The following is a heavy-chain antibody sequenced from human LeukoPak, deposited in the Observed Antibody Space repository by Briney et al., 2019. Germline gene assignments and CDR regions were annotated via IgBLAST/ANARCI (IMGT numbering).Heavy chain of an antibody. CDR3: TRSDCSSGRCPGFDN. CDR1: GDSVSSNSAA. Sequence: SQTLSLTCGISGDSVSSNSAAWNWIRQSPSRGLEWLGSTYYRSKWFINYAPSVKSRIIINPDTPMNQVSLQLNSVAPEDTAVYYCTRSDCSSGRCPGFDNWGQGTLVTVSS. D-gene: IGHD2-15*01. V-gene: IGHV6-1*01. J-gene: IGHJ4*02. CDR2: TYYRSKWFI.